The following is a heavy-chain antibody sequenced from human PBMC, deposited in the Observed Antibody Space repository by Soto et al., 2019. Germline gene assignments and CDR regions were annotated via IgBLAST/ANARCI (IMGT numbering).Heavy chain of an antibody. CDR3: ARGGNGDNVGYWYFDL. J-gene: IGHJ2*01. Sequence: QVQLVQSGAEVKKPGASVEVSCKASGYTFTTYYIHWVRHAPGQGLEWMGAFKPGGVSTKYAQKFQDRVTMTRETHTSTVYMDLSSLRAEDTAVYFCARGGNGDNVGYWYFDLWGRGTLVTVSP. D-gene: IGHD4-17*01. V-gene: IGHV1-46*01. CDR1: GYTFTTYY. CDR2: FKPGGVST.